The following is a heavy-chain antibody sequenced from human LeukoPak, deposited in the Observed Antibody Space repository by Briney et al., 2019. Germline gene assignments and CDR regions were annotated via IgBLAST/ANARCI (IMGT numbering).Heavy chain of an antibody. CDR1: GGSISSYY. J-gene: IGHJ4*02. V-gene: IGHV4-59*08. CDR3: ARGRGWVVRGVIITGFDH. Sequence: PSETLSLTCTVSGGSISSYYWSWIRQPPGKGLEWFGYIYYSGSTNYNPSLKSRVTISVDTSKNQFSLKLSSVTAADTAVYYCARGRGWVVRGVIITGFDHWGQGTLVTVSS. CDR2: IYYSGST. D-gene: IGHD3-10*01.